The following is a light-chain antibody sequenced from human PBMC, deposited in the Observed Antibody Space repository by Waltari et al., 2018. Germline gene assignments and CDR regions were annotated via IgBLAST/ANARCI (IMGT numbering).Light chain of an antibody. V-gene: IGLV2-8*01. CDR2: EVN. CDR3: SSYAGSNHLV. J-gene: IGLJ3*02. CDR1: SSDVGGYNH. Sequence: QSALTQPPSASGSPGQSVTISCTGTSSDVGGYNHVSWYQHHPGKAPKLMVYEVNKRPSGVPDRFSGSKSGNTASLTVSGLQAEDESDYYCSSYAGSNHLVFGGGTKLTVL.